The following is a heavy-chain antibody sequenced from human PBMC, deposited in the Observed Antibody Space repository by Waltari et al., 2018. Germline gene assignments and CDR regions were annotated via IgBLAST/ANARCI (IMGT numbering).Heavy chain of an antibody. Sequence: QVQLVQSGAEVKKPGASVKVSCKASGYTFPSYAMHWVRQAPGQRLEWMGWINAGNGNTKYSQKFQGRVTITRDTSASTAYMELSSLRSEDTAVYYCARDRYSSGWSDYWGQGTLVTVSS. CDR2: INAGNGNT. V-gene: IGHV1-3*01. D-gene: IGHD6-19*01. CDR3: ARDRYSSGWSDY. CDR1: GYTFPSYA. J-gene: IGHJ4*02.